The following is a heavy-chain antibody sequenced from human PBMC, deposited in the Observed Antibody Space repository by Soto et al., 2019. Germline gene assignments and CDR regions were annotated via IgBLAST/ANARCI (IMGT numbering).Heavy chain of an antibody. CDR2: ISYDGSNQ. J-gene: IGHJ4*02. CDR3: AKDQASGQGSFDS. V-gene: IGHV3-30*18. Sequence: VRLSCAASGFTFNIYGMHWVRQAPDKGLEWVALISYDGSNQYYADSVKGRFTISRDNSKNTLFLQMNSLRADDTAVYYCAKDQASGQGSFDSWGQGTLVTVSS. CDR1: GFTFNIYG.